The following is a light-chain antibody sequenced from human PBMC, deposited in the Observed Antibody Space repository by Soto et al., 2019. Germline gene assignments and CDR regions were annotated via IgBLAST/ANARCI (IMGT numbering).Light chain of an antibody. Sequence: QSALTQPASVSASPGQSITIPCTGTSSDVGGYNYVSWYQQHPGKAPKLMIYDVSNRPSGVSDRFSGSKSGNTASLTISGLQAEDEADYYCNSYTSSSTHVFGTGTKVTVL. V-gene: IGLV2-14*01. CDR1: SSDVGGYNY. CDR3: NSYTSSSTHV. CDR2: DVS. J-gene: IGLJ1*01.